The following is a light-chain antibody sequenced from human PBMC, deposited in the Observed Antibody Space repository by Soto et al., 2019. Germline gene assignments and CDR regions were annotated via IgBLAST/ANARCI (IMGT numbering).Light chain of an antibody. J-gene: IGKJ1*01. CDR3: QQYGSSSWT. Sequence: IVFTPSPCTLSLSPGERATLSGRASQSISSSFLAWFQQRPGQAPRLLIYGASSRAKGIPDRFSGSGSGTDFTLTISRLEPEDFAVYYCQQYGSSSWTFGQGTKVDIK. CDR1: QSISSSF. CDR2: GAS. V-gene: IGKV3-20*01.